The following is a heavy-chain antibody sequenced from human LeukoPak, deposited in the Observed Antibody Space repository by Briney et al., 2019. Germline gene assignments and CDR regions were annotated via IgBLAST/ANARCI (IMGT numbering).Heavy chain of an antibody. D-gene: IGHD6-19*01. Sequence: ASVKVSCKASGGTFTSYDINWVRQATGQGLEWMGWMNPNSGNTGYAQKFQGRVTITRNTSISTAYMELSRLRSDDTAVYYCAREKWLVPGYWGQGTLVTVSS. CDR2: MNPNSGNT. CDR3: AREKWLVPGY. CDR1: GGTFTSYD. V-gene: IGHV1-8*03. J-gene: IGHJ4*02.